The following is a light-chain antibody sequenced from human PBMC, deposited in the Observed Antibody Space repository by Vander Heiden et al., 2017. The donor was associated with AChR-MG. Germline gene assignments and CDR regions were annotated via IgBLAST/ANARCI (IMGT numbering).Light chain of an antibody. CDR3: QVWDSSSDHPV. Sequence: SYVLTQPPSVSVAPGKTASVTCGGNNIGSKSVHWYQQKQGQAPVLVIYYDSDRPSGIPERFSGSNSGNTATLTISRVEAGDEADYYCQVWDSSSDHPVFGGGTKLTVL. CDR2: YDS. J-gene: IGLJ2*01. V-gene: IGLV3-21*04. CDR1: NIGSKS.